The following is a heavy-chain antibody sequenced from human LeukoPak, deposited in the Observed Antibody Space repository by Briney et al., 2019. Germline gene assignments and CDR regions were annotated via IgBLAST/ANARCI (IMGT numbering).Heavy chain of an antibody. D-gene: IGHD3-16*02. J-gene: IGHJ4*02. CDR2: ISGSGRST. CDR3: AKEYDYVWGSYRSPHYFDY. CDR1: GFTFSSYA. Sequence: PGRSLRLSCAPSGFTFSSYAMSWVRHAPGKGLEWVSAISGSGRSTYYADSVKGRFTVSRDNSKSTLYLQMNSLRAEDTAVYYCAKEYDYVWGSYRSPHYFDYWGQGTLVTVSS. V-gene: IGHV3-23*01.